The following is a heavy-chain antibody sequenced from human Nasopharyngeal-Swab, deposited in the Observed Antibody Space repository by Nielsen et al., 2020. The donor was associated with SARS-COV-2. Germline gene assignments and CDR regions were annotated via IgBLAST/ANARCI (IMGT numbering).Heavy chain of an antibody. CDR2: IYYSGST. J-gene: IGHJ4*02. D-gene: IGHD5-12*01. CDR1: GGSISSGGYY. CDR3: ARDARLRGYSGYAYDY. Sequence: SETLSLTCTVSGGSISSGGYYWSWIRQHPGKGLEWIGYIYYSGSTYYNPSPKSRVTISVDTSKNQFSLKLSSVTAADTAVYYCARDARLRGYSGYAYDYWGQGTLVTVSS. V-gene: IGHV4-31*03.